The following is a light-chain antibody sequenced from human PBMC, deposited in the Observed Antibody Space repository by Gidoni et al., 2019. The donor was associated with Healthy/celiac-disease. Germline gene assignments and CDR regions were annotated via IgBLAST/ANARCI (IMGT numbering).Light chain of an antibody. Sequence: DIQLTQSPSFLSASVGDRVTITCRASQGISSYLAWYQQKPGKAPKLLIYAASTLQSGVPSRFSGSGSGTEFTLTISSLQPEDFATYYCQQLNSYHRSITFGQGTRLEIK. CDR1: QGISSY. CDR3: QQLNSYHRSIT. J-gene: IGKJ5*01. V-gene: IGKV1-9*01. CDR2: AAS.